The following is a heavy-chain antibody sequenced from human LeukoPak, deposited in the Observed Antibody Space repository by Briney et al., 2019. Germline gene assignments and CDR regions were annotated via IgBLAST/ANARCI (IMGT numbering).Heavy chain of an antibody. V-gene: IGHV1-69*05. CDR1: GGTFSSYA. CDR2: IIPIFGTT. CDR3: ARAPLRAIRLGDYYYYYMDV. J-gene: IGHJ6*03. Sequence: GASVKVSCKASGGTFSSYAFIWVRQAPGQGLEWMGGIIPIFGTTNYAQKFQGRVTITTDASTSTAYMELSSLRSEDTAVYYCARAPLRAIRLGDYYYYYMDVWGKGTTVTVSS. D-gene: IGHD3-10*01.